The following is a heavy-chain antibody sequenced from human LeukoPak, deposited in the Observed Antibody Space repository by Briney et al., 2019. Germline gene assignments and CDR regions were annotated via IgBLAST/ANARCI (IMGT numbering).Heavy chain of an antibody. D-gene: IGHD2-15*01. Sequence: GGSLRLSCADSGFTFDEHGMSWVRQAPGKRLEWVSGINWNGDSTGYADSVKGRFTISRDNAKNSLYLQMNSLRAEDTVLYSCARDDCSGGSCLTTPYFDYWGQGTLVTVSS. CDR1: GFTFDEHG. CDR2: INWNGDST. J-gene: IGHJ4*02. V-gene: IGHV3-20*04. CDR3: ARDDCSGGSCLTTPYFDY.